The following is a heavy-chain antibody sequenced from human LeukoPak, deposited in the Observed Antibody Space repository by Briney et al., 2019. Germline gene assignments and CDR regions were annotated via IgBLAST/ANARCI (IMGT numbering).Heavy chain of an antibody. CDR3: ARGPYSYDSSGAFDI. CDR2: IYTSGST. Sequence: SQTLSLTCTVSGGSISSGSYYWNWIRQPAGRGLEWIGRIYTSGSTNYNPSLKSRVTISVDTSKNQFSLKLSSVTAADTAVYFCARGPYSYDSSGAFDIWGQGTMVTVSS. D-gene: IGHD3-22*01. V-gene: IGHV4-61*02. J-gene: IGHJ3*02. CDR1: GGSISSGSYY.